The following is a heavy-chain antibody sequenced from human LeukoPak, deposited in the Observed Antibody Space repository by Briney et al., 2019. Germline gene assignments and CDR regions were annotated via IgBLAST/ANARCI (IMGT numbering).Heavy chain of an antibody. V-gene: IGHV3-33*01. J-gene: IGHJ6*02. CDR2: IWYDGSNK. D-gene: IGHD3-3*01. CDR1: GFTFSSYG. Sequence: PGGSLRLSCAAFGFTFSSYGMHWVRQAPGKGLEWVAVIWYDGSNKYYADSVKGRFTISRDNSKNTLYLQMNSLRAEDTAVYYCARDRGVTIFGVVTHMDVWGQGTTVTVSS. CDR3: ARDRGVTIFGVVTHMDV.